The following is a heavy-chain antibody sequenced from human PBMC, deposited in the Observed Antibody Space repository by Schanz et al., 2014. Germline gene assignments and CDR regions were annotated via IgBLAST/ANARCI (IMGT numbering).Heavy chain of an antibody. CDR2: ISNDGSIK. J-gene: IGHJ4*02. Sequence: VQLVESGGGLVKPGGSLRLSCEASEFTFSSYAMHWVRQAPGKGLEWVALISNDGSIKYYADSVEGRFTISRDNSRNTLYLQMNSLRTEDTAVYYCASPSGYSDYGTYFDFGGQGTLVTVSS. V-gene: IGHV3-30-3*01. CDR3: ASPSGYSDYGTYFDF. CDR1: EFTFSSYA. D-gene: IGHD5-12*01.